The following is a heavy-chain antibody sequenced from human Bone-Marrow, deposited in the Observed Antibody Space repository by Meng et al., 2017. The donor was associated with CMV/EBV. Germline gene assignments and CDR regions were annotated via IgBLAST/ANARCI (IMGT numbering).Heavy chain of an antibody. CDR1: GFTFSDYY. CDR3: ARHDSTNLYYFDY. V-gene: IGHV3-11*01. CDR2: ISSSGSTI. D-gene: IGHD3-22*01. J-gene: IGHJ4*02. Sequence: GESLKISCAASGFTFSDYYMSWIRQAPGKGLEWVSYISSSGSTIYYADSVKGRFTISRDNAKNSLYLQMNSLRAEDTAVYYCARHDSTNLYYFDYWGRRTLVTVSS.